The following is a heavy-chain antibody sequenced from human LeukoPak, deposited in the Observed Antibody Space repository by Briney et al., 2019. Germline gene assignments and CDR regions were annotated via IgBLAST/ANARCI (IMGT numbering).Heavy chain of an antibody. V-gene: IGHV5-51*01. CDR1: GYSFTNYW. D-gene: IGHD1-1*01. CDR2: IYPGDSDT. J-gene: IGHJ4*02. CDR3: ARPNGGALFDN. Sequence: GESLKISCKGSGYSFTNYWIGWVRQMPGKGLEWMGIIYPGDSDTKYSPSFQGQVTISADKSISTAYLQWSSLEASDTARYYCARPNGGALFDNWGQGTLVTVSS.